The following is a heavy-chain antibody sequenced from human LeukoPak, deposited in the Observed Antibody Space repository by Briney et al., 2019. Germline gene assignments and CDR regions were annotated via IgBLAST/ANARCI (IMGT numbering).Heavy chain of an antibody. J-gene: IGHJ4*02. V-gene: IGHV4-59*11. CDR3: ARIHRYCSGGACYVLDN. Sequence: SETLSLTCTVSGGSISSHYWSWIRQPPGKGLEWIGYVENYGRTECIPSLQSRVTLSVDTSKNQFSLKLNSVTAADTAVYYCARIHRYCSGGACYVLDNWGQGTLVAVSS. CDR2: VENYGRT. CDR1: GGSISSHY. D-gene: IGHD2-15*01.